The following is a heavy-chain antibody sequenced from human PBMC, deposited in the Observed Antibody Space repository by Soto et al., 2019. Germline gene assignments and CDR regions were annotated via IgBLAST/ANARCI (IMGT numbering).Heavy chain of an antibody. Sequence: QVQLQESGPGLVKPSQTLSLTCTVSGGSISSGGYYWSWIRQHPGKGLEWIGYIYYSGSTYYNPSLKSRVTISVDTSKNQFSLKLSSVTAADTAVYYCARDSPNFWSGYSPRNYYYGMDVWGQGTTVTVSS. CDR3: ARDSPNFWSGYSPRNYYYGMDV. CDR2: IYYSGST. CDR1: GGSISSGGYY. V-gene: IGHV4-31*03. D-gene: IGHD3-3*01. J-gene: IGHJ6*02.